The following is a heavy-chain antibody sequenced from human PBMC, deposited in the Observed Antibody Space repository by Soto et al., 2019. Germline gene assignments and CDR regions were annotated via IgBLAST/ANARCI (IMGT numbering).Heavy chain of an antibody. CDR2: INSDGSST. V-gene: IGHV3-74*01. D-gene: IGHD3-10*01. CDR3: ARIKKGLPGLGS. Sequence: EVQLVESGGGLVQPGGSLRLSCAASGFTFSSYWMHWVRQAPGKGLVWVSRINSDGSSTSYADSVKGRFTISRDNAKNTLYLKIKSLRAGDRAVYYCARIKKGLPGLGSGAQETLVPFPS. J-gene: IGHJ4*02. CDR1: GFTFSSYW.